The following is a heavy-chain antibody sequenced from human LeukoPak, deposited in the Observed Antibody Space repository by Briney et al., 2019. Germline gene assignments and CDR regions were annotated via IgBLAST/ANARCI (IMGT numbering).Heavy chain of an antibody. D-gene: IGHD2-2*01. Sequence: SETLSLTCTVSGGSISSGGHYWSWIRQPPGKGLEWIGYIYYSGSTNYNPSLKSRVTISVDTSKNQFSLKLSSVTAADTAVYYCAIGSTSYPDYWGQGTLVTVSS. CDR3: AIGSTSYPDY. V-gene: IGHV4-61*08. J-gene: IGHJ4*02. CDR1: GGSISSGGHY. CDR2: IYYSGST.